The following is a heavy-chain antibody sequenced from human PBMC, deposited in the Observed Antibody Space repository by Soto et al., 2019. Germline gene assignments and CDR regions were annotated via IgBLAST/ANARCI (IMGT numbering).Heavy chain of an antibody. Sequence: PGESLKISCKGSGYSFTTYWLAWVRQMPGKGLEWVGIIYPGDSDTRYSPSFEGHVTISVDKSISTAFLQWNSLKASGNAIYYCARHSTSAPKDYWGQGTLVTVSS. CDR1: GYSFTTYW. CDR2: IYPGDSDT. CDR3: ARHSTSAPKDY. V-gene: IGHV5-51*01. J-gene: IGHJ4*01. D-gene: IGHD3-10*01.